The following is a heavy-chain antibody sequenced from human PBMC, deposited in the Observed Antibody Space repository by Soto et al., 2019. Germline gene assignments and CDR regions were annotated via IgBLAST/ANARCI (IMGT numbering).Heavy chain of an antibody. CDR3: AKDRATMIVGDYYYYYGMDV. CDR1: GFTFSSYG. V-gene: IGHV3-30*18. Sequence: PGGSLRLSCAGSGFTFSSYGMHWVRQAPGKGLEWVAVISYDGSNKYYADSVKGRFTISRDNSKNTLYLQMNSLRAEDTAVYYCAKDRATMIVGDYYYYYGMDVWGQGTTVTVSS. J-gene: IGHJ6*02. D-gene: IGHD3-22*01. CDR2: ISYDGSNK.